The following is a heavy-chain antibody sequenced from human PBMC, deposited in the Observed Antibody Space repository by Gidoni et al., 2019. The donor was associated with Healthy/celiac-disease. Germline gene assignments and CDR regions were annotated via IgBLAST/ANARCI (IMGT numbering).Heavy chain of an antibody. Sequence: QVQLVESGGGVVQPGRSLRLSCAASGFTFSSYGMHWVRQAPGTGLEWVAVIWYDGSNKYYADSVKGRFTISRDNSKNTLYLQMNSLRAEDTAVYYCARDHMIAVAFLLDYWGQGTLVTVSS. V-gene: IGHV3-33*01. J-gene: IGHJ4*02. CDR2: IWYDGSNK. CDR1: GFTFSSYG. CDR3: ARDHMIAVAFLLDY. D-gene: IGHD6-19*01.